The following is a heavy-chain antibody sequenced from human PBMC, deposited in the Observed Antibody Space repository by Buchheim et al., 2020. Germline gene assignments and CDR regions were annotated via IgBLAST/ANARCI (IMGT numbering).Heavy chain of an antibody. CDR3: ARYSSSSFDY. D-gene: IGHD6-6*01. V-gene: IGHV3-33*01. Sequence: QVQLVESGGGVVQPGRSLRLSCAASGFTFSGHGMHWVRQAPGKGLEWVAVIWYDGSYKYYADSVKGRFTISRDNSMNTLHLQMNSLRAEDTAVYYCARYSSSSFDYWGQGTL. CDR1: GFTFSGHG. J-gene: IGHJ4*02. CDR2: IWYDGSYK.